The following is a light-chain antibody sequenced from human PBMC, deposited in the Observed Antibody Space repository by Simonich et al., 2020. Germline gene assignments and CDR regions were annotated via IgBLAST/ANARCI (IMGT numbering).Light chain of an antibody. CDR3: CSYAGSSNVV. Sequence: QSALTQPASVSGSPGQSITISCPGPSSDVGSYNLVSWYQQHPGKAPKLMIYEGSKLPAGVANRFAGSKSGNTASLTISGLQAEDEADYYCCSYAGSSNVVFGGGTKLTVL. CDR1: SSDVGSYNL. V-gene: IGLV2-23*01. J-gene: IGLJ2*01. CDR2: EGS.